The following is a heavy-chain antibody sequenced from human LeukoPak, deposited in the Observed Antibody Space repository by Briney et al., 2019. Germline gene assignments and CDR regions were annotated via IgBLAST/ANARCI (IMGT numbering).Heavy chain of an antibody. CDR1: GYTFTSYG. D-gene: IGHD1-1*01. V-gene: IGHV1-18*01. Sequence: GASVKVSCKASGYTFTSYGISWVRQAPGQGLEWMGWISAYNGNTNYAQKLQGRVTITRNTSISTAYMELSSLRSEDTAVYYCARAPLGTWFDPWGQGTLVTVSS. J-gene: IGHJ5*02. CDR3: ARAPLGTWFDP. CDR2: ISAYNGNT.